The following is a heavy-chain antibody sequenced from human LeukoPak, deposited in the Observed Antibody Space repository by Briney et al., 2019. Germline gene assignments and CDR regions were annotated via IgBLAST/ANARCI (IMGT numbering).Heavy chain of an antibody. J-gene: IGHJ2*01. CDR2: IYHSGST. CDR1: GGSISSYS. D-gene: IGHD3-22*01. V-gene: IGHV4-59*12. Sequence: PSETLSLTCTVSGGSISSYSWSWIRQPPGKGLEWIGYIYHSGSTYYNPSLKSRVAISVDRAKNQFSLKLSSVTAADTAVYYCARDISSGHWYFDLWGRGTLVTVSS. CDR3: ARDISSGHWYFDL.